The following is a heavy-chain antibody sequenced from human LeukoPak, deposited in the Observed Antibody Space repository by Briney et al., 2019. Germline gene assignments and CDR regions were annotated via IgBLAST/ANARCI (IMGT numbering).Heavy chain of an antibody. CDR3: ARTVAGDNDAFDI. J-gene: IGHJ3*02. CDR1: GYTFTGYY. D-gene: IGHD6-19*01. V-gene: IGHV1-2*06. CDR2: INPNSGGT. Sequence: ASVKVSCKASGYTFTGYYMHWVRQAPGQGLEWMGRINPNSGGTNYAQKFQGRVTMTRDTPISTAYMELSRLRSDDTAVYYCARTVAGDNDAFDIWGQGTMVTVSS.